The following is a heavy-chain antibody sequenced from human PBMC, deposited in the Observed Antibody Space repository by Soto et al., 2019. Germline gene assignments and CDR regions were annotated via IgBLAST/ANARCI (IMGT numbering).Heavy chain of an antibody. CDR1: GGSISSGGYY. J-gene: IGHJ5*02. CDR2: IYYSGST. CDR3: ARGIIGWLRFTCTFDP. V-gene: IGHV4-31*03. Sequence: PSETLSLTCTVSGGSISSGGYYWSWIRQHPGKGLEWIGYIYYSGSTYYNPSLKSRVTISVDTSKNQFSLKLSSVTAADTAVYYCARGIIGWLRFTCTFDPWGQGTLVTVSS. D-gene: IGHD5-12*01.